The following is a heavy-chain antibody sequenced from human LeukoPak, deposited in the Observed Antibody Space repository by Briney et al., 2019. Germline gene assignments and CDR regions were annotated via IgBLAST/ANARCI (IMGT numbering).Heavy chain of an antibody. CDR3: ARDRGVGGYGMDV. CDR2: ISAYNGNT. J-gene: IGHJ6*02. CDR1: GYTFTGYY. V-gene: IGHV1-18*01. D-gene: IGHD3-3*01. Sequence: ASVKVSCKASGYTFTGYYMHWVRQAPGQGLEWMGWISAYNGNTNYAQKLQGRVTMTTDTSTSTAYMELRSLGSDDTAVYYCARDRGVGGYGMDVWGQGTTVTVSS.